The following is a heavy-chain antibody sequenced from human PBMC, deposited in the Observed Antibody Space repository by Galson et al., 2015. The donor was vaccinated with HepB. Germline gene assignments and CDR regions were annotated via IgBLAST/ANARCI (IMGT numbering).Heavy chain of an antibody. Sequence: SLRLSCAASGFTFSSYAMHWVRQAPGKGLEWVAIISYDGSNKYYADSVKGRFTISRDNSKNTLFLQMNSLRVEDTAMYYCARGASYSISNYYFDYWGQGTLVTVSS. D-gene: IGHD6-6*01. V-gene: IGHV3-30*01. CDR2: ISYDGSNK. CDR1: GFTFSSYA. J-gene: IGHJ4*02. CDR3: ARGASYSISNYYFDY.